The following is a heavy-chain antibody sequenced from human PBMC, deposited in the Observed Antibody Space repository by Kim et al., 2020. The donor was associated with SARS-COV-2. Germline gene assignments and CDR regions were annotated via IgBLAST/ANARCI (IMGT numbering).Heavy chain of an antibody. D-gene: IGHD6-13*01. V-gene: IGHV3-7*01. J-gene: IGHJ4*02. CDR1: GFTFSSYL. CDR3: ARLGSSSWNFDY. CDR2: IKQDGSEK. Sequence: GGSLRLSCAASGFTFSSYLMSWVRQAPGKGLEWVANIKQDGSEKYYVDSVKGRFTISRDNAKNSLYLQMNSLRAEDTAVYYCARLGSSSWNFDYWGQGTLVTVSS.